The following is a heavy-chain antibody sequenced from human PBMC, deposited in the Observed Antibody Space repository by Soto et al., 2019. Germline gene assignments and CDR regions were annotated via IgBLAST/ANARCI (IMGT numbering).Heavy chain of an antibody. CDR1: GATFSFYS. Sequence: QVQLVQSGAEVKRPGSSVKVSCKASGATFSFYSINWVRQAPELGLEWMGRVNPILSMSNYAQRFQGRVTMTADKSTSTAYIELSGLRSEDTAMYYCATSYGSGYRAFDYWGQGALVTVSS. V-gene: IGHV1-69*04. D-gene: IGHD3-10*01. CDR3: ATSYGSGYRAFDY. CDR2: VNPILSMS. J-gene: IGHJ4*02.